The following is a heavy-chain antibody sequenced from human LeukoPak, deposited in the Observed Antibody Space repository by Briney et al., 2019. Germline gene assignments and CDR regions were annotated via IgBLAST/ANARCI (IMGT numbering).Heavy chain of an antibody. V-gene: IGHV4-4*02. CDR2: VHLSGRT. J-gene: IGHJ4*02. CDR1: GGSISTTNW. CDR3: AREGGLYRPLDY. Sequence: SGTLSLTCGVSGGSISTTNWWTWVRQPPGEGLEWIGEVHLSGRTHYNPSLESRVTMSVDMSENHISLRLTSVTAADTAVYYCAREGGLYRPLDYSGQGTLVTVSS.